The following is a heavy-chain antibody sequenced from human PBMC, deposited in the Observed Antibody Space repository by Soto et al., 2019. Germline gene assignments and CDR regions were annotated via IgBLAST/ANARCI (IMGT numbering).Heavy chain of an antibody. Sequence: SVKVSCKASGGTFSSYAISWVRQAPGQGLEWMGGIIPIFGTANYAQKFQGRVTITADKSTSTAYMELSSLRSEDTAVYYCARERGAGYSSSSGYYYYGMDVWGQGATVTVSS. CDR2: IIPIFGTA. V-gene: IGHV1-69*06. CDR3: ARERGAGYSSSSGYYYYGMDV. J-gene: IGHJ6*02. CDR1: GGTFSSYA. D-gene: IGHD6-6*01.